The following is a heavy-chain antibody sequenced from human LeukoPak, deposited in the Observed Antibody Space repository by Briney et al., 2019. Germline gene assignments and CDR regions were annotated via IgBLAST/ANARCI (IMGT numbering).Heavy chain of an antibody. CDR2: IYLGGNT. J-gene: IGHJ5*02. D-gene: IGHD6-13*01. CDR3: AREPGSLNWFDP. CDR1: GGSFRSSYW. Sequence: SETLSLTCDVSGGSFRSSYWWSWVRQPPGKGLEWIGEIYLGGNTNYNPSLKSRVIISIDRSKNQFSLRLSSVTAADTAVYYCAREPGSLNWFDPWGQGTLVTVSS. V-gene: IGHV4/OR15-8*02.